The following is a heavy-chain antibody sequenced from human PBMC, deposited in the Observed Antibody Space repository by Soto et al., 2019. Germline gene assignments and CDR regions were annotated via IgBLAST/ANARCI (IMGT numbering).Heavy chain of an antibody. CDR3: ARDYYDSSGYYHNWFDP. V-gene: IGHV1-2*02. Sequence: QVPLVQSGAEVKKPGASVKVSCKASGYTFTGYYMHWVRQAPGQGLEWMGWINPNSGGTNYAQKFQGRVTMTRDTSISTAYMELSRLRSDDTAVYYCARDYYDSSGYYHNWFDPWGQGTLVTVSS. CDR1: GYTFTGYY. D-gene: IGHD3-22*01. CDR2: INPNSGGT. J-gene: IGHJ5*02.